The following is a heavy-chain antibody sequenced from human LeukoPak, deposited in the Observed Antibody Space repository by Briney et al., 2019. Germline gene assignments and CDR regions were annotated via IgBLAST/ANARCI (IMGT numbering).Heavy chain of an antibody. D-gene: IGHD4-17*01. J-gene: IGHJ4*02. Sequence: GGSLRLSCAASGFXFRSYSINWVRQAPGKRLEWVSSIKSSGSHMYYADSVKGRFTISRDNAKNSLYLQMNSLRAEDTAVYYCASFMTTVTIPDYWGQGTLVTVSS. CDR2: IKSSGSHM. CDR3: ASFMTTVTIPDY. V-gene: IGHV3-21*01. CDR1: GFXFRSYS.